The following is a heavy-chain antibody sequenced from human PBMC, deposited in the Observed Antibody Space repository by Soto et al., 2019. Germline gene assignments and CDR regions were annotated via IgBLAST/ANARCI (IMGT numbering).Heavy chain of an antibody. CDR3: AKDKTARLLSTKYNWFDP. CDR1: GFTFDDYA. V-gene: IGHV3-9*01. Sequence: EVQLVESGGGLVQPGRSLRLSCAASGFTFDDYAMHWVRQAPGKGLEWVSGISWNSGSIGYADSVKGGFTISRDNAKNSLYLQMNSLRAEDTALYYCAKDKTARLLSTKYNWFDPWGQGTLVTVSS. J-gene: IGHJ5*02. D-gene: IGHD6-6*01. CDR2: ISWNSGSI.